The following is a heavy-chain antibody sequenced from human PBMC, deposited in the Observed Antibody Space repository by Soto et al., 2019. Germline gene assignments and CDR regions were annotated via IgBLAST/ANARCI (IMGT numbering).Heavy chain of an antibody. CDR3: ARDEAPDIVATKGDPG. CDR1: GFTFSSYS. Sequence: GGSLRLSCAASGFTFSSYSMNWVRQAPGKGLEWVSSISSSSSYIYYADSVKGRFTISRDNAKNSLYLQMNSLRAEDTAVYYCARDEAPDIVATKGDPGWGQGTLVTVSS. D-gene: IGHD5-12*01. J-gene: IGHJ4*02. V-gene: IGHV3-21*01. CDR2: ISSSSSYI.